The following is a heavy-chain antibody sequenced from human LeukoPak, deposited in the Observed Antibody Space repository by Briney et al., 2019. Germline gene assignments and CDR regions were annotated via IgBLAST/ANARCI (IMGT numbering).Heavy chain of an antibody. Sequence: GGSLRLSCAASGFTFSSYAMSWVRQAPGKGLEWVSAISGSGGSTYYADSVKSRFTISRDNSKNTLYLQMNIQRAEDTAVYYCAKKSVVVPAAPWYYYYYMDVWGKGTTVTVSS. J-gene: IGHJ6*03. CDR3: AKKSVVVPAAPWYYYYYMDV. V-gene: IGHV3-23*01. D-gene: IGHD2-2*01. CDR1: GFTFSSYA. CDR2: ISGSGGST.